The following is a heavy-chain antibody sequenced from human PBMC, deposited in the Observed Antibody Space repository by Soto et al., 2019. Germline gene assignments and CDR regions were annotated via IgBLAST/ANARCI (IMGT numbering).Heavy chain of an antibody. CDR3: ARGSIAARAIDY. CDR2: IIPIFGTA. CDR1: GGTFSSYA. J-gene: IGHJ4*02. D-gene: IGHD6-6*01. V-gene: IGHV1-69*06. Sequence: GASVKVSCKASGGTFSSYAISWVRQAPGQGLEWMGGIIPIFGTANYAQKFQGRVTITADISTSTAYMELSSLRSEDTAVYYCARGSIAARAIDYWGQGTLVTVSS.